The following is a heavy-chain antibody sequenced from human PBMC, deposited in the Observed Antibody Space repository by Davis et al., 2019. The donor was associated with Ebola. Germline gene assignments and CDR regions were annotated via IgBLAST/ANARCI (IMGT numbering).Heavy chain of an antibody. CDR2: IYYSGST. D-gene: IGHD2-2*01. J-gene: IGHJ4*02. Sequence: SETLSLTCTVSGGSISSSSYYWGWIRQPPGKGLEWIGSIYYSGSTYYNPSLKSRVTISVDTSKNQFSLKLSSVTAADTAVYYCARQLYQLLSVYWGQGTLVTVSS. CDR3: ARQLYQLLSVY. CDR1: GGSISSSSYY. V-gene: IGHV4-39*01.